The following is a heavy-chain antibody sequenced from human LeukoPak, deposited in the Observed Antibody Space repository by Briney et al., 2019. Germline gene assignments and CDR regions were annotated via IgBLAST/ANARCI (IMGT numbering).Heavy chain of an antibody. Sequence: GGSLRLSCAASGFTFSNYWMHWVRQAPGKGLVWVSRLNADGNSITYADSVRGRFTISRDNAKNSLYLQMNSLRAEDTAVYYCAELGITMIGGVWGKGTTVTISS. CDR3: AELGITMIGGV. J-gene: IGHJ6*04. V-gene: IGHV3-74*01. CDR1: GFTFSNYW. CDR2: LNADGNSI. D-gene: IGHD3-10*02.